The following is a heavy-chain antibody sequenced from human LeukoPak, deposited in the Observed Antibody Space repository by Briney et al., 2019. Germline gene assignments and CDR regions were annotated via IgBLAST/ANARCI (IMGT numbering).Heavy chain of an antibody. D-gene: IGHD1-1*01. J-gene: IGHJ4*02. Sequence: SETLSLTCAVYGGSFSGYYWSWIRQPPGKGLEWIGEINHSGSTNYNPSLKSRVTISIDTSTNQFSLKVGSLTAADTGVYYCARDPLNDYQFDYWGQGTLVTVSS. CDR3: ARDPLNDYQFDY. CDR2: INHSGST. V-gene: IGHV4-34*01. CDR1: GGSFSGYY.